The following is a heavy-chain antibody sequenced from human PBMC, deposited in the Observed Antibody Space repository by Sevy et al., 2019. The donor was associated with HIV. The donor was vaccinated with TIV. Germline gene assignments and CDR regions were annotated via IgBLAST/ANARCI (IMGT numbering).Heavy chain of an antibody. CDR1: GGSIRNYY. CDR2: IYYSGGT. D-gene: IGHD1-1*01. Sequence: SETLSLTCTISGGSIRNYYWSWIRQAPGKGLEWIGYIYYSGGTNYNPSPKSRVTISVDTSKNQFSLKLSSVTAADTAVYYCARDKKNWNDGWFDPWGQGTLVTVSS. CDR3: ARDKKNWNDGWFDP. J-gene: IGHJ5*02. V-gene: IGHV4-59*13.